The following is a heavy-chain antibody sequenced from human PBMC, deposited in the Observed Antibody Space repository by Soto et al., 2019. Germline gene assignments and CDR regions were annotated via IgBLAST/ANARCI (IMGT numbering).Heavy chain of an antibody. J-gene: IGHJ4*02. CDR2: ISYDGSNN. V-gene: IGHV3-30*03. CDR1: GFTFSSYG. Sequence: QVQLVESGGGVVQPGRSLRLSCAASGFTFSSYGMHWVRQAPGKGLEWVAVISYDGSNNYYGDSVKGRFTISRDDSKKTRYPQMNSLRPDITAVYHCARDGQWELLSWYFHYWGQGTLVTVSS. CDR3: ARDGQWELLSWYFHY. D-gene: IGHD1-26*01.